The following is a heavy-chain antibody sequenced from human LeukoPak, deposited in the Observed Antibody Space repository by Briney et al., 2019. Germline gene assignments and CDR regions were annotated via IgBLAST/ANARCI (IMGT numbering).Heavy chain of an antibody. V-gene: IGHV3-23*01. CDR2: VSGDGVRT. D-gene: IGHD5-18*01. CDR1: GFIFSNYA. CDR3: GKTTVGYSSGQKPAWPVDY. Sequence: GGSLRLSCTGFIFSNYAVSWVRQAPGKGLEWVSAVSGDGVRTFYADPVKGRFTISRDNSRNTVYLQINSLRAEDTAVYYCGKTTVGYSSGQKPAWPVDYWGQGTLVTVSS. J-gene: IGHJ4*02.